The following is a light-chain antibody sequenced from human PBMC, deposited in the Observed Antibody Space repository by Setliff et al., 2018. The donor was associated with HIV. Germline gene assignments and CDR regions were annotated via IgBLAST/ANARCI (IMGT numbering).Light chain of an antibody. J-gene: IGLJ2*01. Sequence: QSVLTQPPSVSGSPGQSVTISCTGTYSDIGNYNRVSWYQKSPGTAPKHIIYDVYNRPSGVPDRFSASKSANTASLTISGLQAEDEADYYCSSYTSGDTLQFGGGTQLTVL. CDR1: YSDIGNYNR. V-gene: IGLV2-18*02. CDR3: SSYTSGDTLQ. CDR2: DVY.